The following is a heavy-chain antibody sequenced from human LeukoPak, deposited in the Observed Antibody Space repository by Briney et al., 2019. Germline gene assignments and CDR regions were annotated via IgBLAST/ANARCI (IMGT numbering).Heavy chain of an antibody. Sequence: GGSLRLSCRCSGFTFGDYVMTWVRQAPGKGLEWVGFIRSKVYGGTTEYAASVKGRFIISRDDSKSIAYLQMNSLETEDTAVYYCTRDYGGFDYWGQGTPVTVSS. CDR2: IRSKVYGGTT. J-gene: IGHJ4*02. CDR3: TRDYGGFDY. V-gene: IGHV3-49*04. CDR1: GFTFGDYV. D-gene: IGHD4-23*01.